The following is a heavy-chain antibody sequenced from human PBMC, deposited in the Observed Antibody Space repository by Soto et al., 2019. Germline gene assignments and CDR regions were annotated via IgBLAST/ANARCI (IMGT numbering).Heavy chain of an antibody. CDR2: ISSSSSTI. CDR1: GFTFSSYS. D-gene: IGHD4-17*01. CDR3: ARAGYGDYVSAFDI. V-gene: IGHV3-48*01. J-gene: IGHJ3*02. Sequence: EVQLVESGGGLVQPGGSLRLSCAASGFTFSSYSMNWVRQAPGKGLEWVSYISSSSSTIYYADSVKGRFTISRDNAKNSLYLQVNSLRAEDTAVYYCARAGYGDYVSAFDIWGQGTMVTVSS.